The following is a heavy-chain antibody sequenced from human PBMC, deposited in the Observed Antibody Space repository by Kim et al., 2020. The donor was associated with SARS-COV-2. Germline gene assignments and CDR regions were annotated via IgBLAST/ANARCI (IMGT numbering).Heavy chain of an antibody. D-gene: IGHD3-22*01. CDR1: GGSISSYY. J-gene: IGHJ4*02. CDR3: VREINYDSSGYYDY. V-gene: IGHV4-59*01. Sequence: SETLSLTCTVSGGSISSYYWSWIRQPPGKGLEWIGYIYYSGSTNYNPSLKSRVTISVDTSKNQFSLKLSSVTAADTAVYYCVREINYDSSGYYDYWGQGT. CDR2: IYYSGST.